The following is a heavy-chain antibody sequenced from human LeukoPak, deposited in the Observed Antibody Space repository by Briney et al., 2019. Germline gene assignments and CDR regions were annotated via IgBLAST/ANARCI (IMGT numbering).Heavy chain of an antibody. D-gene: IGHD3-10*01. J-gene: IGHJ4*02. CDR1: GFTFSSYG. CDR3: AKDESWFGELSIDY. V-gene: IGHV3-30*02. CDR2: IRYDGSNK. Sequence: PGGSLRLSCAASGFTFSSYGMHWVRQAPGKGLEWVAFIRYDGSNKYYADSVKGRFTISRDNSKNTLYLQMNSLRAEDTAVYYCAKDESWFGELSIDYWGQGTLVTVSS.